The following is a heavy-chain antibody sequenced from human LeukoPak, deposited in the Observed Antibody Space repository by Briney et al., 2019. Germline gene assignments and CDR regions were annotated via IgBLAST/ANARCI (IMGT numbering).Heavy chain of an antibody. Sequence: ASVKVSCKVSGYTLTELSMHWVRQAPGKGLEWMGGFDPEDGETIYAQKFQDRVTMTTDTSTSTAYMELRTLRSDDTAVYYCARVGDHYYHMDVWGKGTTVTISS. CDR1: GYTLTELS. J-gene: IGHJ6*03. CDR2: FDPEDGET. CDR3: ARVGDHYYHMDV. D-gene: IGHD5-24*01. V-gene: IGHV1-24*01.